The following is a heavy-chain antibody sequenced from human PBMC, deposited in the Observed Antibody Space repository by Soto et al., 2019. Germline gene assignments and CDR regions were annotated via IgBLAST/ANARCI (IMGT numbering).Heavy chain of an antibody. J-gene: IGHJ4*02. V-gene: IGHV1-46*01. CDR2: INAGGGYT. D-gene: IGHD5-12*01. Sequence: ASVKVSCKASGYSFTNYYMHWVRQAPGQGLEWMGTINAGGGYTTYAQRFQGRVTMTRDTSTSTVSMELSSLRYEDTAMYYCGRVPPWLGYWGQGTLVTVSS. CDR3: GRVPPWLGY. CDR1: GYSFTNYY.